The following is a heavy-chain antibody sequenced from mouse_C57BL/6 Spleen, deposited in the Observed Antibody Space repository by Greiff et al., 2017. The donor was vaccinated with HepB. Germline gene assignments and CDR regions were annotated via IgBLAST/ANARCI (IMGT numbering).Heavy chain of an antibody. CDR2: IDPSDIYT. J-gene: IGHJ1*03. CDR1: GYTFTSYW. Sequence: QVQLQQPGAELVMPGASVKLSCKASGYTFTSYWMHWVKQRPGQGLEWIGEIDPSDIYTNYNQKFKGKSTLTVDKSSSTAYMQLSSLTSEDSAVYYCARGNYYGSSYGYFDVWGTGTTVTVSS. D-gene: IGHD1-1*01. CDR3: ARGNYYGSSYGYFDV. V-gene: IGHV1-69*01.